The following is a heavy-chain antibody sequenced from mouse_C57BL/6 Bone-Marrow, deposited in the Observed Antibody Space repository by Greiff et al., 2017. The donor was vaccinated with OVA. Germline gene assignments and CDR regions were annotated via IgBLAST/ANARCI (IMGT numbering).Heavy chain of an antibody. CDR1: GFNIKDDY. CDR2: IDPENGDT. J-gene: IGHJ1*03. V-gene: IGHV14-4*01. CDR3: TTAYYYGSSSWYFDV. D-gene: IGHD1-1*01. Sequence: EVQVVESGAELVRPGASVKLSCTASGFNIKDDYMHWVKQRPEQGLEWIGWIDPENGDTEYASKFQGKATITADTSSNTAYLQLSSLTSEDTAVYYCTTAYYYGSSSWYFDVWGTGTTVTVSS.